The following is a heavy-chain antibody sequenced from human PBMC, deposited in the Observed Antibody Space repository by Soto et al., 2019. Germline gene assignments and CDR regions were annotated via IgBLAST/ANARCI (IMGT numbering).Heavy chain of an antibody. D-gene: IGHD5-18*01. V-gene: IGHV4-59*01. CDR3: ARGTWIQLWTPFDY. Sequence: SATLSLTCTVSGGSISSYYWSWIRQPPGKGLEWIGYIYYSGSTNYNPSLKSRVTISVDTSKNQFSLKLSSVTAADTAVYYCARGTWIQLWTPFDYWGQGTLVTVSS. CDR1: GGSISSYY. J-gene: IGHJ4*02. CDR2: IYYSGST.